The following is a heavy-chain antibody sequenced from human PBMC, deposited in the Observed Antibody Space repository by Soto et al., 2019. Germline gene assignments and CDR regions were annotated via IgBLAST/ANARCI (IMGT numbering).Heavy chain of an antibody. D-gene: IGHD6-13*01. Sequence: HPGGSLRLSCADSGFTFSSYDMHWVRQATGKGLEWVSAIGTAGDTYYPGSVKGRFTISRENAKNSLYLQMNSRRAGDTAVYYCARDMYSSSWYGGYYYGMDVWGQGTTVPVSS. CDR2: IGTAGDT. V-gene: IGHV3-13*01. CDR1: GFTFSSYD. CDR3: ARDMYSSSWYGGYYYGMDV. J-gene: IGHJ6*02.